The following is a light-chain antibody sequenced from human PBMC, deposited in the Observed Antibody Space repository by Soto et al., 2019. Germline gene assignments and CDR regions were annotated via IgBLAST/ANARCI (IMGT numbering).Light chain of an antibody. V-gene: IGLV1-40*01. CDR1: SSNIGAGYD. Sequence: QSVLTQPPSVSGAPGQRVTISCTGSSSNIGAGYDVHWYQQLPGTAPKLLIYGNSNRPSGVPDRFSGSKSGTSASLAITGLQAEDEAEYYCQSYDSSLSCSEVFGGGTKLTVL. J-gene: IGLJ2*01. CDR3: QSYDSSLSCSEV. CDR2: GNS.